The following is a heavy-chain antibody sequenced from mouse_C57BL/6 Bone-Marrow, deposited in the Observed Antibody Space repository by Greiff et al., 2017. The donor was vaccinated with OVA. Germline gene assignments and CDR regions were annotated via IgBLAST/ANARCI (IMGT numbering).Heavy chain of an antibody. CDR2: ISDGGSYT. Sequence: DVMLVESGGGLVKPGGSLKLSCAASGFTFSSYAMSWVRQTPEKRLEWVATISDGGSYTYYPDNVKGRFTISRDNAKNNLYLQMSHLKSEDTAMYYCARDLIYDGYYLYAMDYWGQGTSVTVSS. J-gene: IGHJ4*01. CDR3: ARDLIYDGYYLYAMDY. V-gene: IGHV5-4*01. D-gene: IGHD2-3*01. CDR1: GFTFSSYA.